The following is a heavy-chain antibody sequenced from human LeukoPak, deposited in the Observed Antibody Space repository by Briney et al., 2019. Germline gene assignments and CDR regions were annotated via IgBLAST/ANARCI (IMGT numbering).Heavy chain of an antibody. CDR3: TRDGVGDY. J-gene: IGHJ4*02. D-gene: IGHD3-3*01. Sequence: GGPLRLSCPAPGLTLGDYAMSWFRKAPGKGLEWVGFIRSKAYGGTTEYAASVKGRFTISRDDSKSIAYLQMNSLKTEDTAVYYCTRDGVGDYWGQGTLVTVSS. CDR1: GLTLGDYA. V-gene: IGHV3-49*03. CDR2: IRSKAYGGTT.